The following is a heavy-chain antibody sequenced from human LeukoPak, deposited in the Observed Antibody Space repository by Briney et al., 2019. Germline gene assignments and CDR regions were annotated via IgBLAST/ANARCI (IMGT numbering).Heavy chain of an antibody. D-gene: IGHD3-9*01. CDR1: GFTFSTYG. V-gene: IGHV3-33*01. Sequence: GGSLRLSCAASGFTFSTYGMHWVRQAPGKGLEWVAVIWYDGSNEYYADSVKGRFTISRDNSKNTLYLQMNSLRAEDTAVYYCARARGPYDILTGYHDYWGQGTLVTVSS. CDR2: IWYDGSNE. CDR3: ARARGPYDILTGYHDY. J-gene: IGHJ4*02.